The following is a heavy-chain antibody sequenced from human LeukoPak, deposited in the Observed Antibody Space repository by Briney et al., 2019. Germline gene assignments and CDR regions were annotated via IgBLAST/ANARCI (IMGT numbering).Heavy chain of an antibody. Sequence: SVKVSCKASRGTFSSYAISWVRQAPGQGLEWMGGIIPVFGTSNYAQKFQGRVTITADESTRTVYMELSSLRSEDTAVYYCARERGGYNYGRAYMDVWGKGTTVTVSS. CDR1: RGTFSSYA. CDR3: ARERGGYNYGRAYMDV. J-gene: IGHJ6*03. V-gene: IGHV1-69*01. D-gene: IGHD5-18*01. CDR2: IIPVFGTS.